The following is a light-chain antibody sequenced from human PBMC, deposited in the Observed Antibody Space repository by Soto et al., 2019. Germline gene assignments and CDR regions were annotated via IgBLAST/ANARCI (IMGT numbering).Light chain of an antibody. CDR3: QQYGSSPQT. J-gene: IGKJ1*01. CDR2: GAS. CDR1: QSVNSSY. V-gene: IGKV3-20*01. Sequence: EIVLTQSPGTLSLSPGQRATLSCRASQSVNSSYLAWFQQKPGQAPRLLIYGASTRATGIPDRFSGSGAGTDVTLTISILEPEDLAVYYCQQYGSSPQTFGQGTKVEIK.